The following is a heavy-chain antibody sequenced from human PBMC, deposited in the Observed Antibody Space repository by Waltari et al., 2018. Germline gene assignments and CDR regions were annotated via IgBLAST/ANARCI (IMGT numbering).Heavy chain of an antibody. J-gene: IGHJ1*01. Sequence: EVQVLESGGGLVQPGGSLRLSCVVSGFDFSTHAVTWVRQAPGRGLGWVSRTNGGGEVTKLSDSAKGRFSISRDYSRNTLFLQMNRLTADDSGVYYCATRYGAGTLNFGGQGTLVSVSS. CDR2: TNGGGEVT. D-gene: IGHD3-10*01. CDR1: GFDFSTHA. V-gene: IGHV3-23*01. CDR3: ATRYGAGTLNF.